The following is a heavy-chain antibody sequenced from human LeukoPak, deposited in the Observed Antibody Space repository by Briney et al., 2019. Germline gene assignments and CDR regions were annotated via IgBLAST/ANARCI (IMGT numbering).Heavy chain of an antibody. CDR2: IYYSGST. J-gene: IGHJ4*02. D-gene: IGHD6-13*01. V-gene: IGHV4-59*12. Sequence: SETLSLTCTVSGGSISSYYWSWIRQPPGKGLEWIGYIYYSGSTNYNPSLKSRVTISVDTSKNQFSLKLDSVAAADTAVYYCARLSNNWFYFDYWGQGTLVTVSS. CDR1: GGSISSYY. CDR3: ARLSNNWFYFDY.